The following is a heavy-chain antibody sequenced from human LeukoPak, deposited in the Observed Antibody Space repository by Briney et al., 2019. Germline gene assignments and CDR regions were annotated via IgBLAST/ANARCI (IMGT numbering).Heavy chain of an antibody. V-gene: IGHV3-30*02. J-gene: IGHJ4*02. D-gene: IGHD3-10*01. Sequence: GGSLRLSCAASGFTFSSYGMHWVRQAPGKGLEWVAFIWYDGNDKYYADSVKGRFTISRDSSKNTLYLQMNSLRDEDTAVYYCAKDPLQYGSGSYYFDYWGQGTLATVSS. CDR3: AKDPLQYGSGSYYFDY. CDR1: GFTFSSYG. CDR2: IWYDGNDK.